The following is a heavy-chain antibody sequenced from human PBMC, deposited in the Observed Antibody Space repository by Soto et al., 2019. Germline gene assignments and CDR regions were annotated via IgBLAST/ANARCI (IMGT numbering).Heavy chain of an antibody. D-gene: IGHD3-22*01. CDR3: ERKPKYHDSSGLGAFDI. V-gene: IGHV3-74*01. J-gene: IGHJ3*02. Sequence: GGSLRLSCAASGFTFSSYWMHWVRQAPGKGLVWVSRINSDGSSTSYADSVKGRFTISRDNAKNTLYLQMNSLRAEDTAVYYFERKPKYHDSSGLGAFDIWGQGTMVTVSS. CDR2: INSDGSST. CDR1: GFTFSSYW.